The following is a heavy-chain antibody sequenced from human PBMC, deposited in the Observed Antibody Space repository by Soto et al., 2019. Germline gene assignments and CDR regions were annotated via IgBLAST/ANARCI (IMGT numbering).Heavy chain of an antibody. J-gene: IGHJ4*02. D-gene: IGHD6-19*01. V-gene: IGHV3-30*03. CDR1: GLTFSNYG. CDR3: ASGTTIAVAGPDFGY. Sequence: QVQLEESGGGVVQPGRSLRLSCAASGLTFSNYGMHWVRQAPGKGLEWVAVISYDGSNKYYADSVKGRFTISRDNSRNTLHLQMNSLRPDDTAVYYCASGTTIAVAGPDFGYWGQGTLVTVSS. CDR2: ISYDGSNK.